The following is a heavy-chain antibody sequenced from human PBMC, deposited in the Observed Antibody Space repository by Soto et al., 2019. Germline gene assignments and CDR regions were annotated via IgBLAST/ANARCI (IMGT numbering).Heavy chain of an antibody. Sequence: EVQLLESGGGLVQPGGSLRLSCAASGSTFSSYAMSWFRQAPGKGLEWVSSISSSSSYIYYADSVKGRFTISRDNAKNSLYLQMNSLRAEDTAVYYCARDLRDSSGNDAFDIWGQGTMVTVSS. J-gene: IGHJ3*02. V-gene: IGHV3-21*01. CDR3: ARDLRDSSGNDAFDI. CDR2: ISSSSSYI. D-gene: IGHD3-22*01. CDR1: GSTFSSYA.